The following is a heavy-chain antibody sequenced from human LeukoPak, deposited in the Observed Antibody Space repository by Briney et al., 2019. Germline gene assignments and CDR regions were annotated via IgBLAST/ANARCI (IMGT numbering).Heavy chain of an antibody. CDR1: GYTFTGYY. D-gene: IGHD2-2*01. CDR2: INAGNGNT. CDR3: ARPDYCSSTSCPFDY. V-gene: IGHV1-3*01. J-gene: IGHJ4*02. Sequence: ASVKVSCKASGYTFTGYYMHWVRQAPGQRLEWMGWINAGNGNTKYSQKFQGRVTITRDTSASTAYMELSSLRSEDTAVYYCARPDYCSSTSCPFDYWGQGTLVTVSS.